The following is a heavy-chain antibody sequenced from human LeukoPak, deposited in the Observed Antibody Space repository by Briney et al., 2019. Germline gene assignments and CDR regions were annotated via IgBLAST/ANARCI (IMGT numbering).Heavy chain of an antibody. J-gene: IGHJ3*02. CDR3: AREGYCSSTSCYTLGDAFDI. V-gene: IGHV3-23*01. D-gene: IGHD2-2*02. Sequence: PGGSLRLSCVASGFPFRSYAMTWVRQTPGKGLESVSVITDDEDTYYADSVKGRFTISRDNSKNTLYLQMNSLRAEDTAVYYCAREGYCSSTSCYTLGDAFDIWGQGTMVTVSS. CDR1: GFPFRSYA. CDR2: ITDDEDT.